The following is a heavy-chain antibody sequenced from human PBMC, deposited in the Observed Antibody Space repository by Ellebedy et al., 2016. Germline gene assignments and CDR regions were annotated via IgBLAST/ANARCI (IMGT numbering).Heavy chain of an antibody. CDR2: VFHTGIT. J-gene: IGHJ3*01. D-gene: IGHD6-19*01. CDR3: AKWSAGWYGFDV. V-gene: IGHV4-59*02. CDR1: GGSVSSDY. Sequence: SETLSLTCNVSGGSVSSDYWNWMRRPPGKGLEWIGYVFHTGITSYNPSLKSRVTMSVDTSRSQFSLRLTSVTAADTAVYYCAKWSAGWYGFDVWGQGAMVTVSP.